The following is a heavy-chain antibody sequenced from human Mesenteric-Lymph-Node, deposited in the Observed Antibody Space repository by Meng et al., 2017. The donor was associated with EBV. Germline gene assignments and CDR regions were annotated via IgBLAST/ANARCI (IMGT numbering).Heavy chain of an antibody. CDR3: ARESVTGLHWFDP. CDR1: GFTVSSNY. Sequence: EVQLVESGGGLIQPGGSLRRSCAASGFTVSSNYMSWVRQAPGKGLEWVSVIYSGGATYYADSVKGRFTISRDNSKNTLYLQMNSLRAEDTAVYYCARESVTGLHWFDPWGQGTLVTVSS. V-gene: IGHV3-53*01. J-gene: IGHJ5*02. D-gene: IGHD6-19*01. CDR2: IYSGGAT.